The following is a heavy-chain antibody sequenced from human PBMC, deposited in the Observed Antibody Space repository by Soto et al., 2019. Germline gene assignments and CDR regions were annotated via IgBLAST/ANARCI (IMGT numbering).Heavy chain of an antibody. V-gene: IGHV5-51*01. D-gene: IGHD4-17*01. CDR2: IYPGDSDS. Sequence: GESLKISCEDSGYTFTGYWIGWVRQMPGKGLEWMGIIYPGDSDSRNSPSFQGQVTISADKSISTAYLQWSSLKASDTAMYYCARLADYGGPNPNYFFYGMDVWGQGTTVTVSS. CDR3: ARLADYGGPNPNYFFYGMDV. J-gene: IGHJ6*02. CDR1: GYTFTGYW.